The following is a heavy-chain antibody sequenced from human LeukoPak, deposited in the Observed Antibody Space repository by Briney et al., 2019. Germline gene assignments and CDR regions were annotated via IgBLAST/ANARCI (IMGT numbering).Heavy chain of an antibody. D-gene: IGHD5-18*01. J-gene: IGHJ5*02. CDR2: IRYDGSNK. CDR1: GFTFSSYG. V-gene: IGHV3-30*02. CDR3: AKGKRGYSYGFDP. Sequence: GGSLRLSCAASGFTFSSYGMHWVRQAPGKGLEWVAFIRYDGSNKYYADSVKGRFTISRDNSKNTLYLQMNSLRAEGTAVYYCAKGKRGYSYGFDPSGQGTLVTVSS.